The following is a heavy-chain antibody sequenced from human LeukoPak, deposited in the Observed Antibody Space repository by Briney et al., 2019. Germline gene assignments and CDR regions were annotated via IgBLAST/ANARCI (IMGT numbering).Heavy chain of an antibody. J-gene: IGHJ4*02. D-gene: IGHD3-3*01. CDR2: IYYSGST. Sequence: PSQTLSLTCTVSGGSISSGDYYWSWIRQPPGKGLEWIGYIYYSGSTYYNPSLKSRVTISVDTSKNQFSLKLSSVTAADTAVYYCARGLLHDFSFGPFDYWGQGTLVTVSS. CDR3: ARGLLHDFSFGPFDY. V-gene: IGHV4-30-4*01. CDR1: GGSISSGDYY.